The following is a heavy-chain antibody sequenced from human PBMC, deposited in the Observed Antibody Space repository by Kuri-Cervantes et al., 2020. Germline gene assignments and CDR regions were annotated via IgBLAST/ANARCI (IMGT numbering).Heavy chain of an antibody. CDR1: EFTFSTYG. CDR3: AKDRSSGFGEPDY. J-gene: IGHJ4*02. CDR2: ISYDGSSK. D-gene: IGHD3-10*01. Sequence: GGSLRLSCAVSEFTFSTYGMRWVRQAPGKGLEWMAIISYDGSSKYYADSVKGRFTISRDNSKNTLSLQMNSLRAEDTAVYYCAKDRSSGFGEPDYWGQGTLVTDSS. V-gene: IGHV3-30*18.